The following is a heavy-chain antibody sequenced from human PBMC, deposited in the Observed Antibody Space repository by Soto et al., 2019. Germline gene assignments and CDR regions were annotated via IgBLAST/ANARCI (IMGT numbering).Heavy chain of an antibody. Sequence: QVQLVQSGAELKTPGSSVKVSCKASGGTFSSYAISWVRQAPGQGLEWMGGIIPIFGTANYAQKFKGRVTITADESTSTAYLELSSLRSEDTALYYCASSRSSGYDKNCFAPWGQGTVVTVSS. CDR1: GGTFSSYA. CDR2: IIPIFGTA. J-gene: IGHJ5*02. CDR3: ASSRSSGYDKNCFAP. V-gene: IGHV1-69*01. D-gene: IGHD5-12*01.